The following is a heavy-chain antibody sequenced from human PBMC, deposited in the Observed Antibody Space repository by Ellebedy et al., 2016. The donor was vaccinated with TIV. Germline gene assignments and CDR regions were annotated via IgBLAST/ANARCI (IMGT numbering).Heavy chain of an antibody. CDR1: GASIDDNKW. CDR2: ISRSGNT. CDR3: VTWRDSSSGSSHWFFDS. J-gene: IGHJ4*02. Sequence: MPSETLSLTCVVSGASIDDNKWWCWVRQAPGKGLEWIGDISRSGNTNFNPSLKSRVIMSVDKSRSQLSLNLTSVTAADTAVYYCVTWRDSSSGSSHWFFDSWGQGTLVTVSS. V-gene: IGHV4-4*02. D-gene: IGHD3-22*01.